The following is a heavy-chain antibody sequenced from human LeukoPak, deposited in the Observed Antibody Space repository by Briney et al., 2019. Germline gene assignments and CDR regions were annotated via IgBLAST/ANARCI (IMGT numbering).Heavy chain of an antibody. J-gene: IGHJ4*02. V-gene: IGHV3-33*05. CDR3: ARGNPPSHPLDY. CDR1: GFTFSAYG. CDR2: TSFDASNH. Sequence: GKSLRLSCAASGFTFSAYGIHWVRQAPGKGRESVAVTSFDASNHYFSPSVQGRFTISRANSKNTVYLQMNSLRAEDTAVYYSARGNPPSHPLDYWGQGTLVTVSS.